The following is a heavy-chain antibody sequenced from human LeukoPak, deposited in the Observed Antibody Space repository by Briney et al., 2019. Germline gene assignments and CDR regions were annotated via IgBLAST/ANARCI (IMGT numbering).Heavy chain of an antibody. Sequence: PSETLSLTCTVSGGSISSSSYCWGWIRQPPGKGLEWIGSIYYSGSTYYIPSLKSRLTISVDTSKNQFSLKLSSVTAADTAVYYCASLRPHCYFDYWGQGTLVTVSS. V-gene: IGHV4-39*01. CDR3: ASLRPHCYFDY. J-gene: IGHJ4*02. CDR2: IYYSGST. CDR1: GGSISSSSYC.